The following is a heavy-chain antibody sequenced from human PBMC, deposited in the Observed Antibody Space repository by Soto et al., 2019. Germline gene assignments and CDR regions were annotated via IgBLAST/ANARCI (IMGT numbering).Heavy chain of an antibody. V-gene: IGHV3-23*01. CDR1: GFTFSSYA. Sequence: PGGSLRLSCAASGFTFSSYALSWVRQAPGKGLEWVSAISGSGGSTYHADSVKGRFTISRDNSKNTLYLQMNSLRAGDTAVYYCASAPNLYSSGWPVDYWGQGPLVTV. CDR3: ASAPNLYSSGWPVDY. J-gene: IGHJ4*02. D-gene: IGHD6-19*01. CDR2: ISGSGGST.